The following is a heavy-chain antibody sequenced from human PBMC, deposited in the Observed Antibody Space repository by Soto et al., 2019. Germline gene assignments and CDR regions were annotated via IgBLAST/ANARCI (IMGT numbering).Heavy chain of an antibody. Sequence: GGSLRLSCAASGFTFDDYGMSWVRQAPGKGLEWVSGINWNGGSTGYADSVKGRFTISRDNAKNSLYLQMNSLRAEDTALYHCARLDYGDYNWYFDLWGRGTLVTVSS. D-gene: IGHD4-17*01. J-gene: IGHJ2*01. V-gene: IGHV3-20*01. CDR3: ARLDYGDYNWYFDL. CDR2: INWNGGST. CDR1: GFTFDDYG.